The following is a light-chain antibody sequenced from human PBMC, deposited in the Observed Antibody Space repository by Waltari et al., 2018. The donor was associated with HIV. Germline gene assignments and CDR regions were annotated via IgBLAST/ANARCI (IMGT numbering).Light chain of an antibody. V-gene: IGLV2-11*01. CDR2: DVH. J-gene: IGLJ1*01. CDR3: CSYAGSSYV. CDR1: ASDVGGYHY. Sequence: QSALTQPRSVSGSPGQSVPISCTGSASDVGGYHYVSWYQQHPAKAPKLLIYDVHKRPSGVPDRFSGSKSGNTASLTISGLQTEDEADYYCCSYAGSSYVFGTETKVIVL.